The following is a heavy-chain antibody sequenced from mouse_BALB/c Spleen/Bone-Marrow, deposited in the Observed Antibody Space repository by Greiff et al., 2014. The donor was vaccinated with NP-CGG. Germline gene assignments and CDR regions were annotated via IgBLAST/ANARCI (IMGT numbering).Heavy chain of an antibody. CDR1: GYTFSAYV. CDR2: INPYNDGT. V-gene: IGHV1-14*01. J-gene: IGHJ4*01. Sequence: EVQLQQSGPELVKPGASVKMSCKASGYTFSAYVMHWVQQKPGQGLEWIGHINPYNDGTKYNEKFKGKATLTSDKSSSTAYMELSSLTSEDSAVYYCAREGGLRRGDYYAMDYWGQGTSVTVSS. D-gene: IGHD2-4*01. CDR3: AREGGLRRGDYYAMDY.